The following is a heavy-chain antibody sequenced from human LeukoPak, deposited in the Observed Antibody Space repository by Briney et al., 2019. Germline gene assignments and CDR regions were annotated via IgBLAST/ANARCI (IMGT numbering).Heavy chain of an antibody. D-gene: IGHD5-24*01. V-gene: IGHV3-23*01. J-gene: IGHJ6*02. CDR1: GFTFSSYA. CDR2: ISGSGGST. CDR3: AKILERELQYYYYGMDV. Sequence: GGSLRLSCAASGFTFSSYAMSWVRQAPGKGLEWVSAISGSGGSTYYADSVKGRFTISRDNSKNTLYLQMNSLRAEDTAVYYCAKILERELQYYYYGMDVWGQGTSVTVSS.